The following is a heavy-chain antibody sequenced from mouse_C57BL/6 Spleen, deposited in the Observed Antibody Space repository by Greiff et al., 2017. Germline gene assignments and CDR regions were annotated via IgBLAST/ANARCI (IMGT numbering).Heavy chain of an antibody. V-gene: IGHV6-3*01. Sequence: EVKLVESGGGLVQPGGSMKLSCVASGFTFSNYWMNWVRQSPEKGLEWVAQIRLKSDNYATHYAESVKGRFTISRDDSKSSVYLQMNNLRAEDTGIYYCTALGRGYWYFDVWGTGTTVTVSS. D-gene: IGHD4-1*01. CDR1: GFTFSNYW. CDR2: IRLKSDNYAT. J-gene: IGHJ1*03. CDR3: TALGRGYWYFDV.